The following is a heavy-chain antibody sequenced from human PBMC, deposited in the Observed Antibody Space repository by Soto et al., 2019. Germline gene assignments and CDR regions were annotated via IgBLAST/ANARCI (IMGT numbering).Heavy chain of an antibody. D-gene: IGHD3-10*01. Sequence: VGSLRLSCAASGFTFSSYSISWVRQAPGNGLEWVSGFSTRGDGGTTYYADSVKRRFTISRDNSKNTGLLQMNSVRAAHTAIYYCAKKVRSGSGNQFFDYWGQGALVTVSS. CDR1: GFTFSSYS. CDR3: AKKVRSGSGNQFFDY. J-gene: IGHJ4*02. V-gene: IGHV3-23*01. CDR2: FSTRGDGGTT.